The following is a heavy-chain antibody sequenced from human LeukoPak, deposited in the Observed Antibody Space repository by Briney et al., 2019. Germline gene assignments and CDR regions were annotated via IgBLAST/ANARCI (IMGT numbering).Heavy chain of an antibody. Sequence: AGSLRLSCAASGFTFSSYWMSWVRQAPRKGPVWVLRINNDGRSTSYADSVKGRFTISRDNAKNTMYMPMNRLRAEDTTVYYCARSSGWYLDYYYYYMDVWGKGTTVTISS. J-gene: IGHJ6*03. CDR3: ARSSGWYLDYYYYYMDV. V-gene: IGHV3-74*01. CDR2: INNDGRST. D-gene: IGHD6-19*01. CDR1: GFTFSSYW.